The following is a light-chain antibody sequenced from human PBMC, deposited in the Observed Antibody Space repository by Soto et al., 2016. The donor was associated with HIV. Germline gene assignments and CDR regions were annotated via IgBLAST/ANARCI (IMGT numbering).Light chain of an antibody. V-gene: IGKV1-9*01. CDR3: QQLNSYPRT. J-gene: IGKJ1*01. CDR2: DAS. Sequence: DIQMTQSPSSLSLSIGDRVSITCRASQSISTYLHWYQQKPGRAPKLLIYDASSLQSGVPSRFSGSGSGTEFTLTISSLQPEDFATYYCQQLNSYPRTFGQGTKVEIK. CDR1: QSISTY.